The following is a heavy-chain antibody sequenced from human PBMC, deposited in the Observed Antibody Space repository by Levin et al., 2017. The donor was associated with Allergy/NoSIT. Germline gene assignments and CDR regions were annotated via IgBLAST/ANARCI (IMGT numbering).Heavy chain of an antibody. CDR3: ARGDRMIRTVMFQSYFDS. J-gene: IGHJ4*02. CDR2: ILHSGKT. Sequence: SETLSLTCDVSGGSISSSFWWTWVRQPPGMGLEWIGEILHSGKTNYNPSLKSRVTISVDKPKNQFSLNLTAVTAADTAVYYCARGDRMIRTVMFQSYFDSWGRGTLVTVSS. V-gene: IGHV4-4*02. CDR1: GGSISSSFW. D-gene: IGHD3-10*01.